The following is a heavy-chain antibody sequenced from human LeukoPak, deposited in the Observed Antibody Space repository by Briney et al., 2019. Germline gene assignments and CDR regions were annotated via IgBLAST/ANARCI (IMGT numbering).Heavy chain of an antibody. D-gene: IGHD2-2*01. Sequence: GGSLRLSCAASGFTFSSYGMHWVRQAPGKGLEWVSVIYSGGSTYYADSVKGRFTISRDNSKNTLYLQMNSLRAEDTAVFYCASDRGRDCSSTTCYPYYYGMDVWGHGTTVTVSS. V-gene: IGHV3-NL1*01. CDR2: IYSGGST. CDR1: GFTFSSYG. CDR3: ASDRGRDCSSTTCYPYYYGMDV. J-gene: IGHJ6*02.